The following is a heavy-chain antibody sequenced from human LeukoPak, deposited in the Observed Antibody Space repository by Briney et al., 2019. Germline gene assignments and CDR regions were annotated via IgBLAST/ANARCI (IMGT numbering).Heavy chain of an antibody. J-gene: IGHJ3*02. CDR1: GYSISSGYY. D-gene: IGHD1-26*01. CDR2: IYHSGST. CDR3: ARREMWELHAFDI. V-gene: IGHV4-38-2*02. Sequence: PSETLSLTCTVSGYSISSGYYWGWIRQPPGKGLEWIGSIYHSGSTNYNPSLKSRVTISVDTSKNQFSLKLSSVTAADTAVYYCARREMWELHAFDIWGQGTMVTVSS.